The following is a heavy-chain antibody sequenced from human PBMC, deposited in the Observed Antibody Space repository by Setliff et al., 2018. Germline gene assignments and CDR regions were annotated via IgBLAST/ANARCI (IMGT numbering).Heavy chain of an antibody. CDR2: IKQDGSEK. D-gene: IGHD3-22*01. V-gene: IGHV3-7*01. CDR1: GFTFSIYA. J-gene: IGHJ1*01. CDR3: ARVGRVGYYESFQY. Sequence: PGGSLRLSCAASGFTFSIYAMSWVRQTAGRGLEWVAYIKQDGSEKYYVDSVKGRFTISRDNAQNSLYLQMNSLRAEDTAVYYCARVGRVGYYESFQYWGQGTLVTVSS.